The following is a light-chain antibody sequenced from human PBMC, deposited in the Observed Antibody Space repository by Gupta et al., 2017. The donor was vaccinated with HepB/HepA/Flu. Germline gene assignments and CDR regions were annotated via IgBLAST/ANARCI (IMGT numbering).Light chain of an antibody. CDR1: QGISKY. J-gene: IGKJ3*01. CDR3: QQRSGLFT. Sequence: DIQLTQSPSFLSASEGDRVTITCRASQGISKYLAWYQQKPGKAPKLLIYAASTWETGVPSRFSGSGSGTDFTLTISRLQPEDFATYYCQQRSGLFTFGPGTKVDIK. V-gene: IGKV1-9*01. CDR2: AAS.